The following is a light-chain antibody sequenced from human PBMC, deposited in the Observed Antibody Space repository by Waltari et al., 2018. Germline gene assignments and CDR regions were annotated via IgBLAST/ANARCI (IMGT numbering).Light chain of an antibody. CDR1: SSNIGSNY. CDR2: RSN. V-gene: IGLV1-47*01. CDR3: ASWDDGLSGYV. Sequence: QSVLTQPPSASGTPGQRVTISCSGSSSNIGSNYVYWFQQLPGTAPKLLICRSNQRPSGVPDRFSGSKSGTSASLAISGLRSEDEADYYCASWDDGLSGYVFGTGTKVTVL. J-gene: IGLJ1*01.